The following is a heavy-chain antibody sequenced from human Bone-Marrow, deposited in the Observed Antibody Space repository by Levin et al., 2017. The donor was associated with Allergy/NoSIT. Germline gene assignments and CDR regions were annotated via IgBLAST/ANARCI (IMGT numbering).Heavy chain of an antibody. J-gene: IGHJ4*02. D-gene: IGHD1-26*01. CDR2: ISYDGSNK. Sequence: GESLKISCAASGFTFSSYAMHWVRQAPGKGLEWVAVISYDGSNKYYADSVKGRFTISRDNSKNTLYLQMNSLRAEDTAVYYCARSRFVVKTSYDYWGQGTLVTVSS. V-gene: IGHV3-30-3*01. CDR3: ARSRFVVKTSYDY. CDR1: GFTFSSYA.